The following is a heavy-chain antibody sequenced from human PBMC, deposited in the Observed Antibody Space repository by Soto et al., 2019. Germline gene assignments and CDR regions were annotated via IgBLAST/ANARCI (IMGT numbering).Heavy chain of an antibody. CDR2: IDRSSSYI. D-gene: IGHD1-7*01. CDR3: AREGSTVIRDGTSDY. CDR1: GFTFTAYD. Sequence: EVQLVESGGGLVKPGGSLRLSCAASGFTFTAYDMIWVRQAPGKGLEWVSSIDRSSSYIYYADSVKGRFTISRDNAKNSLYLQMDSLRAEDTAVYYCAREGSTVIRDGTSDYWGQGILVTVSS. J-gene: IGHJ4*02. V-gene: IGHV3-21*01.